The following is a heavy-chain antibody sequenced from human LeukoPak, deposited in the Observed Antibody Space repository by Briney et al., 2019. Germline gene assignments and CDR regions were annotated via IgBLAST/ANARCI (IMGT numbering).Heavy chain of an antibody. D-gene: IGHD6-13*01. J-gene: IGHJ4*02. CDR1: GFTFSSYE. V-gene: IGHV3-48*03. CDR3: ARDSAGNDY. CDR2: ISSSGSTI. Sequence: GGSLRLSCAASGFTFSSYEMNWVRQAPGKGLEWVSYISSSGSTIYYADSVKGRFTISRDNAKNSLYLQMNSLRAEDTAMYYCARDSAGNDYWGQGTLVTVSS.